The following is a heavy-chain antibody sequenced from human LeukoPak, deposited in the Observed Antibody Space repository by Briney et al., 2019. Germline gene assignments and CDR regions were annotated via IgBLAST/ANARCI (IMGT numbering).Heavy chain of an antibody. D-gene: IGHD5-12*01. V-gene: IGHV3-23*01. CDR2: ISGSGGST. Sequence: PGGSLRLSCAASGFTFSSYAMSWVRQAPGKGLEWVSAISGSGGSTYYADSVKGRFTISRDNSKNTLYLQMNSLRAEDTAVYYCARPRGYSREVPHYWGQGTLVTVSS. J-gene: IGHJ4*02. CDR3: ARPRGYSREVPHY. CDR1: GFTFSSYA.